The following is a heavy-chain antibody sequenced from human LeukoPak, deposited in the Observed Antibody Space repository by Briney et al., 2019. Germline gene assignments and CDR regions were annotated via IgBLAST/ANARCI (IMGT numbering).Heavy chain of an antibody. D-gene: IGHD2-8*01. CDR2: IYYSWST. J-gene: IGHJ6*03. CDR3: ARDNGDFRSIYYYMDV. V-gene: IGHV4-31*03. Sequence: SETLSLTCTVSGGSINSGDSYWSWIRQRPGEGLEWIGCIYYSWSTYYNPSLKSRITLSLDTSKNQFSLRLSSVTAADTAVHYCARDNGDFRSIYYYMDVWGKGTTVTVSS. CDR1: GGSINSGDSY.